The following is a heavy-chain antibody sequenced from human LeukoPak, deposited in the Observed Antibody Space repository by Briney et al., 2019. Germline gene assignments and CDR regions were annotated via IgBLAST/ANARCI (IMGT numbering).Heavy chain of an antibody. CDR2: IYSGGST. CDR1: GFTFSSYW. D-gene: IGHD3-10*01. CDR3: ARGSMVRGVDAYFDY. Sequence: PGGSLRLSCAASGFTFSSYWMSWVSQAPGKGLEWVSVIYSGGSTYYADSVKGRFTISRDNSKNTLYLQMNSLRAEDTAVYYCARGSMVRGVDAYFDYWGQGTLVTVSS. V-gene: IGHV3-53*01. J-gene: IGHJ4*02.